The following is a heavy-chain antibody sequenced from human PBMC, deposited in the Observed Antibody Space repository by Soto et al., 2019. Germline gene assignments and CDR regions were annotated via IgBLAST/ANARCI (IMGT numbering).Heavy chain of an antibody. Sequence: QVQLVQSGAEMRKPGSSLRVSCKASGGTFSDFAFSWVRQAPGQGLEWMGGIVPRFGSPNYAQEFGGRVTITADTSTSTVYMELSSLRFDDTAVYFCARDRIQLRLGKYSFNAMDVWGQGTTITVSS. CDR2: IVPRFGSP. D-gene: IGHD3-16*01. J-gene: IGHJ6*02. CDR1: GGTFSDFA. V-gene: IGHV1-69*06. CDR3: ARDRIQLRLGKYSFNAMDV.